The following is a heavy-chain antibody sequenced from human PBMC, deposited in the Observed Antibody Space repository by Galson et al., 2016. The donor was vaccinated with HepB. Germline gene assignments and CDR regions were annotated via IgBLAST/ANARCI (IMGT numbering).Heavy chain of an antibody. J-gene: IGHJ5*02. CDR3: ARDRPGGDSEGA. V-gene: IGHV4-31*03. CDR1: GGSISSGGYY. D-gene: IGHD4-17*01. CDR2: IYYSGST. Sequence: TLSLTCTVSGGSISSGGYYWSWIRQHPGKGLEWIGYIYYSGSTHYNPSLKNRVTVSIDMSKNHFSLKLTSVTAADTAIYYFARDRPGGDSEGAWGPGTLVTVSS.